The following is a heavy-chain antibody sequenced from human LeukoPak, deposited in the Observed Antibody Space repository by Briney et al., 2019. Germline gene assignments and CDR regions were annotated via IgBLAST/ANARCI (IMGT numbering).Heavy chain of an antibody. D-gene: IGHD2-2*01. Sequence: GRSLRLSCAASGFTFNNYGMHWVRQAPGKGLEWVAVISYDGRNIHYPDSVKGRFTISRDISTDTLWLQMDSLRTEDTAVYYCAKGPLRGTAAAIDYWGQGTLVTVSS. CDR2: ISYDGRNI. V-gene: IGHV3-30*18. CDR1: GFTFNNYG. J-gene: IGHJ4*02. CDR3: AKGPLRGTAAAIDY.